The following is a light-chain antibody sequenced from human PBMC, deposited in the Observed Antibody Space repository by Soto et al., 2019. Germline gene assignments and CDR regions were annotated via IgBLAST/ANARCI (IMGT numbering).Light chain of an antibody. CDR3: CSYTGTSGDV. Sequence: QSALTQPASVSGSPGQSITISCTGTSSDIGGYDYVSWYQQHPLKAPKLIIYEVTNRPSGVSSRFSGSKSGNTASLTISGLQAEDEADYYCCSYTGTSGDVFATGTKLTVL. J-gene: IGLJ1*01. V-gene: IGLV2-14*01. CDR2: EVT. CDR1: SSDIGGYDY.